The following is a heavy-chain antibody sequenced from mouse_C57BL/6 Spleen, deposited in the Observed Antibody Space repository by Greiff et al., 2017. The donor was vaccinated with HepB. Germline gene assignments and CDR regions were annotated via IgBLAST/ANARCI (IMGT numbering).Heavy chain of an antibody. CDR3: ARETTAIADFDY. J-gene: IGHJ2*01. CDR2: IYPTSGYS. V-gene: IGHV1-4*01. Sequence: QIQLQQSGAELARPGASVKMSCKASGYTFTSNTIHWVKQRPGQGLEWIGYIYPTSGYSDFNQKFKNKVTLTADKSSSTAYMQLSSLTSDDSAVYYCARETTAIADFDYWGQGTTLTVSS. D-gene: IGHD1-1*01. CDR1: GYTFTSNT.